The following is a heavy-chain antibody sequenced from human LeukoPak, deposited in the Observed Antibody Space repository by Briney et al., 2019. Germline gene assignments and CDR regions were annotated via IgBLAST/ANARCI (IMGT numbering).Heavy chain of an antibody. CDR3: ARWENYHFDY. V-gene: IGHV4-39*01. CDR2: ISYSGST. CDR1: GGSISSSSFY. J-gene: IGHJ4*02. D-gene: IGHD1-7*01. Sequence: PSETLSLTCTVSGGSISSSSFYWGWIRQPPGKGLEWIGIISYSGSTYYNPSLKSRVTISVDTSKNQFSLKLSSVTAADTAVYYCARWENYHFDYWGQGTLVTVSS.